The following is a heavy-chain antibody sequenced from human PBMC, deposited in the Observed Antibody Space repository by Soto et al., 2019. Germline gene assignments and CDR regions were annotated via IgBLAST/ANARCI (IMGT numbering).Heavy chain of an antibody. CDR2: IIPIFGTA. CDR3: AFFIYDFWSGQSTSYYYYYGMDV. J-gene: IGHJ6*02. D-gene: IGHD3-3*01. V-gene: IGHV1-69*13. CDR1: GGTFSSYA. Sequence: SVKVSCKASGGTFSSYAISWVRQAPGQGLEWMGGIIPIFGTANYAQKFQGRVTITADESTSTAYMELSSLRSEDTAVYYCAFFIYDFWSGQSTSYYYYYGMDVWGQGTTVTVSS.